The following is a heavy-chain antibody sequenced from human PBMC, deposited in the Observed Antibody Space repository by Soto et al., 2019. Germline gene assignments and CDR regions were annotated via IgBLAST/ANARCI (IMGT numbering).Heavy chain of an antibody. CDR2: IIPILGIA. D-gene: IGHD2-15*01. V-gene: IGHV1-69*04. CDR1: GDTFTSYG. J-gene: IGHJ4*02. CDR3: ARGQRRNCSGGSCYDY. Sequence: SVKVSCKASGDTFTSYGISWVRQAPEQGLEWMGRIIPILGIANYAQKFQGRVTITADKSTSTAYMELSSLRSEDTAVYYCARGQRRNCSGGSCYDYWGQGTLVTVSS.